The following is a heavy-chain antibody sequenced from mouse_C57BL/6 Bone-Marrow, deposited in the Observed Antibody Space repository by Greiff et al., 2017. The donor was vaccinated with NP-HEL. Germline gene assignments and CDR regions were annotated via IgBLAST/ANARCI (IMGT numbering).Heavy chain of an antibody. CDR3: ARNNDYYSNYFYAMDY. CDR2: IYPGSGNT. D-gene: IGHD2-5*01. V-gene: IGHV1-76*01. J-gene: IGHJ4*01. Sequence: QVQLKESGAELVRPGASVKLSCKASGYTFTDYYINWVKQRPGQGLEWIARIYPGSGNTYYNEKFKGKATLTAEKSSSTAYMQLSSLTSEDSAVYFCARNNDYYSNYFYAMDYWGQGTSVTVSS. CDR1: GYTFTDYY.